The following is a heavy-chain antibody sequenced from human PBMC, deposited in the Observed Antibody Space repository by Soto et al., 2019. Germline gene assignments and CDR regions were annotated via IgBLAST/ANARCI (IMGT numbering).Heavy chain of an antibody. CDR1: GGSFSGYY. V-gene: IGHV4-34*01. J-gene: IGHJ5*02. Sequence: SETLSLTCAVYGGSFSGYYWSWIRQPPGKGLEWIGEINPSGSTNYNPSLKSRVTISVDTSKNQFSLKLSSVTAADTAVYYCARGLPLRVYSTNPNWFDPWGQGTLATVSS. CDR2: INPSGST. D-gene: IGHD6-13*01. CDR3: ARGLPLRVYSTNPNWFDP.